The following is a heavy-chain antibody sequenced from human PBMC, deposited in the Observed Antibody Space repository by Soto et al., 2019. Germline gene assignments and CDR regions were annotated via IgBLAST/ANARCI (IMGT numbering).Heavy chain of an antibody. CDR3: ACSSFGRRLNIRDLHSRRTFD. D-gene: IGHD3-3*01. V-gene: IGHV4-59*01. Sequence: PSEILSLTCTVSSGSISSYYWSWIRQPPGKGLEWIGYIYNSGSTNYNPSLKSRVTISEDTSKNQFSLKLKSVTAADTAVYYCACSSFGRRLNIRDLHSRRTFD. CDR1: SGSISSYY. J-gene: IGHJ2*01. CDR2: IYNSGST.